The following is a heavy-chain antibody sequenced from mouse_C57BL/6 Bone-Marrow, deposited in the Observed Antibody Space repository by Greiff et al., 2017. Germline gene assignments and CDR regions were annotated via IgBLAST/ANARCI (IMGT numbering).Heavy chain of an antibody. J-gene: IGHJ3*01. D-gene: IGHD2-2*01. CDR1: GYTFTDYY. CDR2: INPNNGGT. V-gene: IGHV1-26*01. CDR3: GRWGGYGYVFAY. Sequence: EVQLQQSGPELVKPGASVKISCKASGYTFTDYYMNWVKQSHGKSLEWMGDINPNNGGTSYNQKFKGKATLTVDKSSSTAYMELRSLTSEDAAVYYCGRWGGYGYVFAYWGQGTLVTVSA.